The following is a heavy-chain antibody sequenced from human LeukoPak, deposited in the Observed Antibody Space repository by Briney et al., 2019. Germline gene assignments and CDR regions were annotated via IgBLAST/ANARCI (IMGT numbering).Heavy chain of an antibody. CDR1: GGSISSSSYY. Sequence: SETLSLTCTVSGGSISSSSYYWGWIRQPPGKGLEWIGSIYYSGSTYYNPSLKNRVTISLDTSKNQFSLKLSSVTAADTAVYYCARGWVHYYGSGSLDYWGQGTLVTVSS. V-gene: IGHV4-39*07. CDR3: ARGWVHYYGSGSLDY. J-gene: IGHJ4*02. D-gene: IGHD3-10*01. CDR2: IYYSGST.